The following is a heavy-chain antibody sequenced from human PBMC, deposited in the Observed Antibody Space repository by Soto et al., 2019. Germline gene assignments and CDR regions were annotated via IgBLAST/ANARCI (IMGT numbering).Heavy chain of an antibody. Sequence: GGSRRLSCAASGVTFSRYSMNWGRQAPGKGLQWISYISSSSNTIYYADSVKGRFTISRDYAKNSLYLQMNSLTDEDTAVYYYVRVVPGDQPYFWYGIDFSGQGTTVTVSS. CDR3: VRVVPGDQPYFWYGIDF. V-gene: IGHV3-48*02. J-gene: IGHJ6*02. CDR1: GVTFSRYS. CDR2: ISSSSNTI. D-gene: IGHD7-27*01.